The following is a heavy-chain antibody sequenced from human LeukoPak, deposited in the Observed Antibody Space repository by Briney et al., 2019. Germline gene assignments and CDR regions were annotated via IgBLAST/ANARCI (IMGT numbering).Heavy chain of an antibody. CDR2: IYTSGST. D-gene: IGHD3-22*01. CDR1: GGSISSYY. J-gene: IGHJ3*02. V-gene: IGHV4-4*07. Sequence: SETLSLTCTVSGGSISSYYWSWIRQPAGKGLEWIGRIYTSGSTNYNPSLKSRVTMSVDTSKNQFSLKLSSVTAADTAVYYCAREGLTYYYDSSGHGAFDIWGQGTMVTVSS. CDR3: AREGLTYYYDSSGHGAFDI.